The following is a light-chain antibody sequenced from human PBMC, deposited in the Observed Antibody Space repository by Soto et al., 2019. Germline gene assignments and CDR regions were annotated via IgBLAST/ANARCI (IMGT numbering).Light chain of an antibody. V-gene: IGKV1-39*01. CDR1: QSISSY. Sequence: DIQMTQSPSSLSASVGDRVTITCQSSQSISSYLNWYQQKPGKAHKLLIYAASSMQSGVPSRFSGSGSGTDFTLTISSLQPEDFATYYCQQSYSTPRTFGQGTKVDIK. CDR3: QQSYSTPRT. J-gene: IGKJ1*01. CDR2: AAS.